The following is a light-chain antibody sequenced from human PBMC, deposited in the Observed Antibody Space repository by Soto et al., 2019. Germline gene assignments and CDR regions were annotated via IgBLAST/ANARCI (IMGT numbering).Light chain of an antibody. Sequence: QSALTQPASVSGSPGQSITISCTGTSSDVGAYNYVSWYQHHPGKAPKLIIHEVTYRPSGVSDRFSGSKSGNTASLTISGLQTEEEADYLCPSYTSRSTVLFGGGTKLTGL. V-gene: IGLV2-14*01. J-gene: IGLJ3*02. CDR3: PSYTSRSTVL. CDR2: EVT. CDR1: SSDVGAYNY.